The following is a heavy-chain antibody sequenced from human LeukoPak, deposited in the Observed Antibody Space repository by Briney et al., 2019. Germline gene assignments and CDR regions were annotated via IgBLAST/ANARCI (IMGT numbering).Heavy chain of an antibody. CDR3: ATGDSSGYFDRAFGI. V-gene: IGHV1-24*01. D-gene: IGHD3-22*01. Sequence: ASVKVSCKASGYSFTSYYMHWVRQAPGKGLEWMGGFDPEDGETIYAQKFQGRVTMTEDTSTDTAYMELSSLRSEDTAVYYCATGDSSGYFDRAFGIWGQGTMVTVSS. CDR1: GYSFTSYY. J-gene: IGHJ3*02. CDR2: FDPEDGET.